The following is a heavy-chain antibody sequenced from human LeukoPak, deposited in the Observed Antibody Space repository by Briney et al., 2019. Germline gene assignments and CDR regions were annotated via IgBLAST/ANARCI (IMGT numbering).Heavy chain of an antibody. Sequence: PGGSLRLSCAASGFTFSSYWMSWVPQAPGKGLEWVANIKQDGSEKYYVHSVKGRFTISRDNAKNSLYLQMNSLRAEDTAVYYCARDRGEGAGTRNPDFDYWGQGTLVTVSS. V-gene: IGHV3-7*01. CDR3: ARDRGEGAGTRNPDFDY. CDR2: IKQDGSEK. D-gene: IGHD1-1*01. CDR1: GFTFSSYW. J-gene: IGHJ4*02.